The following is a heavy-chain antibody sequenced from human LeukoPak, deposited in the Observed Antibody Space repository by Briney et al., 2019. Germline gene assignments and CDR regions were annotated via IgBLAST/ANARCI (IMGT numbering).Heavy chain of an antibody. CDR2: INWNGGST. V-gene: IGHV3-20*04. Sequence: GGSLRLSCAASAFTFDDYGMSWVRQAPGKGLEWVSGINWNGGSTGYADSMKGRFTISRDNAKNSLYLQMNSLRAEDTAVYYCARDYVSGSFGPWGQGTLVTVSS. D-gene: IGHD3-10*01. CDR3: ARDYVSGSFGP. CDR1: AFTFDDYG. J-gene: IGHJ5*02.